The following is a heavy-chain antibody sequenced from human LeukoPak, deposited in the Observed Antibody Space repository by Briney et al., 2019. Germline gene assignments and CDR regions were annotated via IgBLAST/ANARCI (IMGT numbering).Heavy chain of an antibody. CDR2: INPNSGGT. CDR1: GYTFTGYY. V-gene: IGHV1-2*02. Sequence: GASVKVSCKASGYTFTGYYMRWVRQAPGQGLEWMGWINPNSGGTNYAQKFQGRVTMTRDTSISTAYMELSSLRSDDTAVYYCARRGSHCSGSSCYGTFDYWGQGTLVTVSS. CDR3: ARRGSHCSGSSCYGTFDY. J-gene: IGHJ4*02. D-gene: IGHD2-15*01.